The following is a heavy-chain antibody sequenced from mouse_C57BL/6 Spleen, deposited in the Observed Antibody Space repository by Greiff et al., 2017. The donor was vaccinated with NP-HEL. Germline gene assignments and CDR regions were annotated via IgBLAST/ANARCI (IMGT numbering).Heavy chain of an antibody. Sequence: QVQLQQPGAELVKPGASVKLSCKASGYTFTSYWMHWVKQRPGQGLEWIGMIHPNSGSTNYNEKFKSKATLTVDKSSSTAYMQLSSLTSEDSAVYYCAGEEGYYVGDAMDYWGQGTSVTVSS. D-gene: IGHD2-3*01. J-gene: IGHJ4*01. V-gene: IGHV1-64*01. CDR3: AGEEGYYVGDAMDY. CDR2: IHPNSGST. CDR1: GYTFTSYW.